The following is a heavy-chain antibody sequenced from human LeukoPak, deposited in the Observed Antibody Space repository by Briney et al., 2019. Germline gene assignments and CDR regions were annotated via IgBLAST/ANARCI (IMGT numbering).Heavy chain of an antibody. CDR1: GGSVSSGSYY. CDR2: IYYSGST. CDR3: ARIVANPDAFDI. J-gene: IGHJ3*02. D-gene: IGHD5-12*01. V-gene: IGHV4-61*03. Sequence: PSETLPLTCTVSGGSVSSGSYYWSWIRQPPGKGLEWIGYIYYSGSTNYNPSLKSRVTISVDTSKNHFSLKLNSVTAADTAVYYCARIVANPDAFDIWGQGTMVTVSS.